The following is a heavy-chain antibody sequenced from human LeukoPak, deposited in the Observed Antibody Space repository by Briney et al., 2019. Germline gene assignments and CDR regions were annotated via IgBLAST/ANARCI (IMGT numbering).Heavy chain of an antibody. D-gene: IGHD5-12*01. CDR1: GFTFSSYG. V-gene: IGHV3-30*03. CDR3: ARDGGIVATARRSPRPDYYYYGMDV. J-gene: IGHJ6*02. Sequence: GGSLRLSCAASGFTFSSYGMHWVRQAPGKGLEWVAVISYDGSNKYYADSVKGRFTISRDNSKNTLYLQMNSLRAEDTAVYYCARDGGIVATARRSPRPDYYYYGMDVWGQGTTVTVSS. CDR2: ISYDGSNK.